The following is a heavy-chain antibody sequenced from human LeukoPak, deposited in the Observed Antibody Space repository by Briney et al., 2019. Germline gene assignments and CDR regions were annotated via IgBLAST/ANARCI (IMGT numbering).Heavy chain of an antibody. CDR1: GFTFSSYA. D-gene: IGHD3-3*01. Sequence: PGGSLRLSCAASGFTFSSYAMSWVRQAPGKGLECVSIIGGTDDTTYYSDSVKGRFTISRDKSKNTLYLQMNSLRAEDTAVYYCAKTPIAHDFWSGYYSDYW. J-gene: IGHJ4*01. CDR2: IGGTDDTT. CDR3: AKTPIAHDFWSGYYSDY. V-gene: IGHV3-23*01.